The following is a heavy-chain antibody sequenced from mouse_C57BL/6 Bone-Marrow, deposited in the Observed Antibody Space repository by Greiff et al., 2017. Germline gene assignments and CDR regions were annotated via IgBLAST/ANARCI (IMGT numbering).Heavy chain of an antibody. D-gene: IGHD1-1*02. Sequence: VQLQQSGAELVRPGASVKLSCTASGFTFTDDYMHWVKQRPEQGLEWIGWIDPENGDTDYAAKFQGKATITADPSSNTAYLQLSSLTSEDTAVYYCACYGGGAYWGQGTLVTVSA. J-gene: IGHJ3*01. CDR2: IDPENGDT. V-gene: IGHV14-4*01. CDR3: ACYGGGAY. CDR1: GFTFTDDY.